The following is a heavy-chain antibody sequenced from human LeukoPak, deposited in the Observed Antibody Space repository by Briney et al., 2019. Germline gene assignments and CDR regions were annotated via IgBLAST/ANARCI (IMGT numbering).Heavy chain of an antibody. D-gene: IGHD3-22*01. CDR3: ARGRRERITMIVVVGRQSYYYYMDV. J-gene: IGHJ6*03. Sequence: ASVKVSCKASGYTFTSYDINWVRQATGQGLEWMGWMNPNSGNTGYAQKFQGRVTMTRNTSISTAYMELSSLRSEDTAVYYCARGRRERITMIVVVGRQSYYYYMDVWGKGTTVTVSS. V-gene: IGHV1-8*01. CDR2: MNPNSGNT. CDR1: GYTFTSYD.